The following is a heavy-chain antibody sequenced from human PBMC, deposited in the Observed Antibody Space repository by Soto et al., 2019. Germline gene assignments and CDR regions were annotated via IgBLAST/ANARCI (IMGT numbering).Heavy chain of an antibody. CDR3: VRDLGNDSDY. V-gene: IGHV3-33*01. Sequence: QVQLVESGGGVVQPGRSLGLSCAASGFTFSSYGMHWVRQAPGKGLEWLAIIWYDGTNEDYADSVKGRFTISRDNSKNTLYLQMNSLITEDTAVYYCVRDLGNDSDYWGQGTLVTVSS. D-gene: IGHD1-1*01. J-gene: IGHJ4*02. CDR2: IWYDGTNE. CDR1: GFTFSSYG.